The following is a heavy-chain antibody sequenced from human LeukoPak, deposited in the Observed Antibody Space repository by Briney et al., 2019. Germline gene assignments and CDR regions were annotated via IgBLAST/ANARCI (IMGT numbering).Heavy chain of an antibody. V-gene: IGHV3-9*01. CDR2: ISWNSGSI. CDR3: AKDTNGDYGGDAFDI. CDR1: GFTFDDYA. D-gene: IGHD4-23*01. J-gene: IGHJ3*02. Sequence: PGGSLRLSCAASGFTFDDYAMRWFRQAPGKGLEWVSGISWNSGSIGYADSVKGRFTISRDNAKNSLYLQMNSLRAEDTALYYCAKDTNGDYGGDAFDIWGQGTMVTVSS.